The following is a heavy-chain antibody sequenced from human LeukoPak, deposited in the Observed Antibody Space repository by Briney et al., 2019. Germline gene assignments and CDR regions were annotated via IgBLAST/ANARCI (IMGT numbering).Heavy chain of an antibody. D-gene: IGHD7-27*01. V-gene: IGHV3-23*01. CDR1: GFTLSNYD. Sequence: GGSLRLSCIASGFTLSNYDMTWVRQTPGKGLEYVSSIGSGGYTFYAGSVKGRSSIPRDISQNTVYLQMNSLRAEDTAMYFCAKKLPGASYYFDFWGQGTLVTVSS. CDR3: AKKLPGASYYFDF. J-gene: IGHJ4*02. CDR2: IGSGGYT.